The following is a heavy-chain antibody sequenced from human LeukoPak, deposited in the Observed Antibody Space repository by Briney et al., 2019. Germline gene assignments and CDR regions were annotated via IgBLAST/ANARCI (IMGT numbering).Heavy chain of an antibody. D-gene: IGHD5-24*01. V-gene: IGHV1-18*01. CDR2: ISAYNGNT. J-gene: IGHJ6*03. CDR3: ARVESLLYYYYMDV. CDR1: GYTCTSYG. Sequence: ASVKVSCKASGYTCTSYGISWVRQAPGQGLDWMGWISAYNGNTNYAQKLQGRVTMTTDTSTSTAYMELRSLRSDDTAVYYCARVESLLYYYYMDVWGKGTTVTVSS.